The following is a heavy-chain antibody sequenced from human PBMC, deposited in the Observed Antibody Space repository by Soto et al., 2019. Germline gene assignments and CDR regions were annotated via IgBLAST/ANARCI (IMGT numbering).Heavy chain of an antibody. V-gene: IGHV6-1*01. J-gene: IGHJ6*02. Sequence: QSQTLSLTCAISGDSVSSNSVAWNWIRQSPSRGLEWLGRTYYRSKWYNDYAVSVKSRITINPDTSKNQFSLQLNSVTPEDTAVYYCARDRAGASSPKYYYYYGMDVWGQGTTVTVSS. D-gene: IGHD6-6*01. CDR3: ARDRAGASSPKYYYYYGMDV. CDR2: TYYRSKWYN. CDR1: GDSVSSNSVA.